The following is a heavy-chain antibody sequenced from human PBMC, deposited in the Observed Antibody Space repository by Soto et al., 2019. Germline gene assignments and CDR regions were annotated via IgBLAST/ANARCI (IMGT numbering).Heavy chain of an antibody. CDR3: TTDKALEVATIGGMDV. V-gene: IGHV3-15*07. CDR1: GFTFSNAW. J-gene: IGHJ6*02. D-gene: IGHD5-12*01. Sequence: VGSLRLSCAASGFTFSNAWMNWVRQAPGKGLEWVGRIKSKTDGGTTDYAAPVKGRFTISRDDSKNTLYMQMNSLKTEDTAVYYCTTDKALEVATIGGMDVWGQGTTVTVSS. CDR2: IKSKTDGGTT.